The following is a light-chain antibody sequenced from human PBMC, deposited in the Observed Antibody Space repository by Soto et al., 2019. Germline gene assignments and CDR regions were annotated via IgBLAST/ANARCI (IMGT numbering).Light chain of an antibody. CDR2: AAS. Sequence: AIRMTQSPSSFSASTGDRVTITCRSSQGISSYLAWYQQKPGKAPKLLIYAASTLQSGVPSRFSGSGSGTDFTLTISCLQSEDVAAYYCKQYYSYPHTFGQGTKVEIK. V-gene: IGKV1-8*01. CDR1: QGISSY. CDR3: KQYYSYPHT. J-gene: IGKJ1*01.